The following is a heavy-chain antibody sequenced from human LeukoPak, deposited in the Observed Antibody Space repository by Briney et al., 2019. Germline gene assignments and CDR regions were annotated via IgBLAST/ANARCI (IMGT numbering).Heavy chain of an antibody. J-gene: IGHJ4*02. CDR1: GFTFSSYE. D-gene: IGHD6-19*01. Sequence: PGGSLRLSCAASGFTFSSYEMNWVRQAPGKGLEWVSYISSSGSTIYYADSVKGRFTISRDNAKNSLYLQMNSLRAEDTAVYYCASPSYSSGWYTFDYWGQGTLVTVSS. CDR2: ISSSGSTI. CDR3: ASPSYSSGWYTFDY. V-gene: IGHV3-48*03.